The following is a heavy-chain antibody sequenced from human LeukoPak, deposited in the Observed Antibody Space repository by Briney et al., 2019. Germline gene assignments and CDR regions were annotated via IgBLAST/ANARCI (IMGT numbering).Heavy chain of an antibody. Sequence: PGGSLRLSCAASGFTFSSYWMHWVRQAPGKGLVWVSRINSDGSSTSYADSVKGRFTISRDNAKNTLYLQMNSLRAEDTAVYYCAREGYDRAFDIWGQGTMVTVSS. CDR1: GFTFSSYW. CDR3: AREGYDRAFDI. CDR2: INSDGSST. V-gene: IGHV3-74*01. J-gene: IGHJ3*02. D-gene: IGHD3-22*01.